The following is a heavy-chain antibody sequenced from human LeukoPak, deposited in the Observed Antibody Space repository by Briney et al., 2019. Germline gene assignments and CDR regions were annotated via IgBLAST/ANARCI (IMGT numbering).Heavy chain of an antibody. CDR3: ARGGSYGFDY. J-gene: IGHJ4*02. D-gene: IGHD5-18*01. CDR2: IYTSGST. Sequence: PSETLSLTCTVSGGSISSGSYYWSWIRQPAGKGLEWIGHIYTSGSTNYNPSLKSRVTISVDTSKNQFSLKLSSVTAADTAVYYCARGGSYGFDYWGQGTLVTVSS. CDR1: GGSISSGSYY. V-gene: IGHV4-61*09.